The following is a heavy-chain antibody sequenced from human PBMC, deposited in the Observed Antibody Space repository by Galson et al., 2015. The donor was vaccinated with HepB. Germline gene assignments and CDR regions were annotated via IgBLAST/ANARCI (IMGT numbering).Heavy chain of an antibody. V-gene: IGHV3-7*03. CDR2: INPDDSEE. D-gene: IGHD3-10*01. CDR3: ARRISLVRGIITRPDYYYGMDV. Sequence: PGKGLEWVAHINPDDSEEYYAASLKGRFTISRDNAKNSLYLQMDSLRAEDTAVYYCARRISLVRGIITRPDYYYGMDVWGQGTTVTVAS. J-gene: IGHJ6*02.